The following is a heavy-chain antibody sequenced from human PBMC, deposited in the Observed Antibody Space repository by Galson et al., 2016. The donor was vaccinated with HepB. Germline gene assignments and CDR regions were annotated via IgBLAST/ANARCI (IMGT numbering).Heavy chain of an antibody. CDR2: INAGNHNT. CDR3: AREMPLEAAIDC. CDR1: GYTLSNFA. V-gene: IGHV1-3*01. Sequence: SVKVSCKASGYTLSNFAMHWVRQAPGQSLEWMGWINAGNHNTQYSQKFQGRVTITRDTSASTLYMELNSLTSEDTAVYYCAREMPLEAAIDCWGQGTLVTVSS. J-gene: IGHJ4*02. D-gene: IGHD2-15*01.